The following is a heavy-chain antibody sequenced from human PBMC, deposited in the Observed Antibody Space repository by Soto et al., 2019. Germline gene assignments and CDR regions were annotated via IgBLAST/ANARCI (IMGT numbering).Heavy chain of an antibody. CDR1: GFTFSNAW. CDR3: TTDLQDYCDSSGYYRYFDY. Sequence: GGSLRLSCAASGFTFSNAWMSWVRQAPGKGLEWVGRIKSKTDGGTTDYAAPVKGRFTISRDDSKNTLYLQMNSLKTEDTAVYYCTTDLQDYCDSSGYYRYFDYWGQGTLVTVSS. J-gene: IGHJ4*02. CDR2: IKSKTDGGTT. V-gene: IGHV3-15*01. D-gene: IGHD3-22*01.